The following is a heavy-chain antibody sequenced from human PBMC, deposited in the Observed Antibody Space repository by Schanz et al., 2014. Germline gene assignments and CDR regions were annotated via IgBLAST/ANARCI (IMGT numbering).Heavy chain of an antibody. J-gene: IGHJ6*02. CDR2: ISYDGSHK. V-gene: IGHV3-30*04. CDR1: GFTFSNFA. Sequence: QVQLVESGGRVVQPGRSLRLSCAASGFTFSNFAIHWVRQAPGKGLEWVAVISYDGSHKDYADSVKGRFTISRDNSKNTLYLQMNSLRAEDTAVYYCVKDLQRELLRDDHYYGMDVWGQGTTVTVSS. CDR3: VKDLQRELLRDDHYYGMDV. D-gene: IGHD1-26*01.